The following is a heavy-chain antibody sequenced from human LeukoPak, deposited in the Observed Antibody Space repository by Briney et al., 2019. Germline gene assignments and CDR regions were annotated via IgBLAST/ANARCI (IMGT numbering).Heavy chain of an antibody. J-gene: IGHJ4*02. Sequence: PSETLSLTCTVSGGSISSYYWSWIRQPPGKGLEWIGYIYYSGSTNYNPSLKSRVTISVATSKNQFSLKLSSVTAADTAVYYCARVYDYVWGSYLSHWGQGALVTVSS. CDR2: IYYSGST. CDR1: GGSISSYY. V-gene: IGHV4-59*01. D-gene: IGHD3-16*01. CDR3: ARVYDYVWGSYLSH.